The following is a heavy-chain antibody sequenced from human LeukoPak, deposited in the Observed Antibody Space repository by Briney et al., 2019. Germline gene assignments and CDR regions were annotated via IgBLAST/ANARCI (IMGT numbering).Heavy chain of an antibody. CDR2: IYTSGST. V-gene: IGHV4-4*07. CDR1: GGSISNYY. J-gene: IGHJ3*02. Sequence: SETLSLICTVSGGSISNYYWSWIRQPAGKGLEWIGRIYTSGSTNYNPSLKSRVTMSVDTSKNQFSLKLSSVTAADTAVYYCASGVGYSGYDYAFDIWGQGTMVTVSS. CDR3: ASGVGYSGYDYAFDI. D-gene: IGHD5-12*01.